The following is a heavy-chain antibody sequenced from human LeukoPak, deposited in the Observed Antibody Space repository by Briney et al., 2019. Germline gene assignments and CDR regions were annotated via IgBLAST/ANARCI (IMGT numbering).Heavy chain of an antibody. CDR1: GFIFSNYG. CDR2: ISSSGSAI. J-gene: IGHJ4*02. D-gene: IGHD3/OR15-3a*01. CDR3: ARDDFRYPLTITHFDY. V-gene: IGHV3-48*04. Sequence: GGSLRLSCAASGFIFSNYGTHWVRQAPGKGLEWISYISSSGSAIYYADSVKGRFTISRDDAKNSLYLQMNSLRAEDTAVYYCARDDFRYPLTITHFDYWGQGTLVTVSS.